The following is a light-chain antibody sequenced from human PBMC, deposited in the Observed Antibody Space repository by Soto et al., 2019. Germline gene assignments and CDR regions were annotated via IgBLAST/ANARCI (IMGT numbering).Light chain of an antibody. CDR2: DVS. V-gene: IGKV1-39*01. J-gene: IGKJ5*01. CDR1: QSISNY. Sequence: DIQMTQSPSSLSASVGDRVTITCRASQSISNYLNWYQQTSGKAPKLLIYDVSTLQSGVPSRFSGSGYGTDFTLTISSLQPEDSATYYCQQTFNTPITFGQGTRLEIK. CDR3: QQTFNTPIT.